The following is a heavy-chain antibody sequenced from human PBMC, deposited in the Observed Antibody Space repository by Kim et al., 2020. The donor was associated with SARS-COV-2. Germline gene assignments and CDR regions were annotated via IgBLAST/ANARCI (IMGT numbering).Heavy chain of an antibody. J-gene: IGHJ4*02. CDR2: IYPDDSDT. V-gene: IGHV5-51*01. CDR3: ARTGSSSSFEF. CDR1: GYTFTRYW. D-gene: IGHD2-2*01. Sequence: GESLKISCQTSGYTFTRYWIGWVRQMPGKGLEWMGIIYPDDSDTTYSPSFQGQVTISVNKSISTAYLQWSSLKASDTAMYYCARTGSSSSFEFWGQGSLVTVSS.